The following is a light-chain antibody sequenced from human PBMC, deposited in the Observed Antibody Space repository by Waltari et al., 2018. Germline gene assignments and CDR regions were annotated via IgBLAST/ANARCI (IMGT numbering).Light chain of an antibody. Sequence: QSALTQPPSASGSPGQSVTISCPGTSSDVGGYNYDSWYQQYPDKAPKLMIYEVNKRPSGVPDRFSGSKSGNTASLTVSGLQAEDEADYYCSSYAGADTVVFGGGTKLTVL. CDR1: SSDVGGYNY. CDR2: EVN. CDR3: SSYAGADTVV. V-gene: IGLV2-8*01. J-gene: IGLJ2*01.